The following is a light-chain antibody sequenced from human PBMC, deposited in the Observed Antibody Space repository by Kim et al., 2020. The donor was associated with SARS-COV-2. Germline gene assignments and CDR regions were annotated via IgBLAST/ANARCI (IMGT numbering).Light chain of an antibody. CDR2: RAS. CDR3: QQYKSLMYT. CDR1: QNIDTW. J-gene: IGKJ2*01. Sequence: SPSVGDRVTITCRASQNIDTWLAWYQQNTRKAPKVLIYRASSLQSGVPSRFSGSGSGTEFALTITSLQPDDFATYYCQQYKSLMYTFGQGTKLEI. V-gene: IGKV1-5*03.